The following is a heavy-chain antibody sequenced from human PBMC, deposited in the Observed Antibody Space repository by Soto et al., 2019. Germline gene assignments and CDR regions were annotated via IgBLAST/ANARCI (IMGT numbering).Heavy chain of an antibody. CDR2: ISAYNGNT. J-gene: IGHJ6*02. Sequence: ASVKVSCKASGYTFTSYGISWVRQAPGQGLEWMGWISAYNGNTNYAQKLQGRVTMTTDTSTSTAYMELRSLRSDDTAVYYCARVGTSYWQYYYGMDVWGQGTTVTVSS. CDR3: ARVGTSYWQYYYGMDV. CDR1: GYTFTSYG. V-gene: IGHV1-18*01. D-gene: IGHD3-9*01.